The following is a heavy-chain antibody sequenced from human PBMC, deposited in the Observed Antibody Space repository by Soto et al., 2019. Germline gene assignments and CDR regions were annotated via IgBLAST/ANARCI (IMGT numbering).Heavy chain of an antibody. J-gene: IGHJ6*02. CDR1: GYSISSGYY. D-gene: IGHD6-13*01. Sequence: SETLSLTCAVSGYSISSGYYWGWIRQPPGKGLEWIGSIYHSGSTYYNPSLKSRVTISVDTSKNQFSLKLSSVTAADTAVYYCARTRTYSSSWFGRADYYYYGMDVWGQGTTVTVS. CDR3: ARTRTYSSSWFGRADYYYYGMDV. V-gene: IGHV4-38-2*01. CDR2: IYHSGST.